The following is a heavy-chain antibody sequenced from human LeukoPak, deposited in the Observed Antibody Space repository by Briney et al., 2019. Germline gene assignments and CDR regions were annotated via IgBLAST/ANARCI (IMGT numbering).Heavy chain of an antibody. CDR3: ARGQYDILKDFDY. CDR2: ISSSSSYT. J-gene: IGHJ4*02. D-gene: IGHD3-9*01. V-gene: IGHV3-21*01. Sequence: GGSLRLSCAASGFTFSSYSMNWVRQAPGKGLEWVSSISSSSSYTYYADSVKGRFTISRDNAKNSLYLQMNSLRAEDTAVYYCARGQYDILKDFDYWGQGTLVTVSS. CDR1: GFTFSSYS.